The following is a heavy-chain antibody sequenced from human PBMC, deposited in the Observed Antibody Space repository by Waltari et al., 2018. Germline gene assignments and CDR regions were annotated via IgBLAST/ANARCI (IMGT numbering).Heavy chain of an antibody. Sequence: QLQLQESGPGLVKPSETLSLTCTVSGGSISSSSYYWGWIRQPPGKGLEWIGSIYSSGSTYYNPSLKSRVTISVDTSKNQFSLKLSSVTAADTAVYYCARDRVVGPYYFDYWGQGTLVTVSS. V-gene: IGHV4-39*07. D-gene: IGHD3-22*01. CDR1: GGSISSSSYY. CDR2: IYSSGST. CDR3: ARDRVVGPYYFDY. J-gene: IGHJ4*02.